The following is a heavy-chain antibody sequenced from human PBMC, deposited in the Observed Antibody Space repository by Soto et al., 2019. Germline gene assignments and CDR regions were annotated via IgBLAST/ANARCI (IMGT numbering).Heavy chain of an antibody. Sequence: GGSLRLSCAASGFTFSSYWMHWVRQAPGKGLVWVSRINSDGSSTSYADSVKGRFTISRDNAKDALYLQMNSLRAEDTAVYYCARVMGYCSGGSCRTAFFDYWGQGTLVTVSS. CDR2: INSDGSST. CDR1: GFTFSSYW. J-gene: IGHJ4*02. V-gene: IGHV3-74*01. D-gene: IGHD2-15*01. CDR3: ARVMGYCSGGSCRTAFFDY.